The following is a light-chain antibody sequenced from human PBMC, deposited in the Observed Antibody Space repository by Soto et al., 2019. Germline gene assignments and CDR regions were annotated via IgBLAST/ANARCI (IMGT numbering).Light chain of an antibody. V-gene: IGLV2-8*01. Sequence: QSALTQPPSASGSPGQSVTISCTGTSSDLGASDSVSWYQQHPGKAPKLMIYEVAKRPSGVPDRFSGSKSGNTASLTVSGLQADDEADYYCFLSYNSGRPVVFGGGTQLTVL. CDR3: FLSYNSGRPVV. J-gene: IGLJ2*01. CDR2: EVA. CDR1: SSDLGASDS.